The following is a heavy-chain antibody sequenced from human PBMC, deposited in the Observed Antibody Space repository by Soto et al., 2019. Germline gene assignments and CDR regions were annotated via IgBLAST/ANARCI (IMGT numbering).Heavy chain of an antibody. J-gene: IGHJ5*02. Sequence: QVQLVQSGAEVKKPGSSVKVSCKASGGTFSSYAISWVRQAPGQGLEWMGGIIPLFGTANYAQKFQGRATITADKSTSTAYMELSSLRAADTAVYYCARGSYYYDSSGYTAWFDPWGQGTPVTVSS. D-gene: IGHD3-22*01. CDR2: IIPLFGTA. V-gene: IGHV1-69*06. CDR3: ARGSYYYDSSGYTAWFDP. CDR1: GGTFSSYA.